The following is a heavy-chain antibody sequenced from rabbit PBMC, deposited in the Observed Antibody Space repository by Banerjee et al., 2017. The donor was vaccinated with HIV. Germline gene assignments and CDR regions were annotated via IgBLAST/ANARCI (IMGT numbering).Heavy chain of an antibody. CDR3: ARNDFSSAWGADL. V-gene: IGHV1S45*01. CDR2: INTISGDT. D-gene: IGHD4-1*01. CDR1: GFSFSNGYV. J-gene: IGHJ4*01. Sequence: SGGDLVKPEGSLTLTCTASGFSFSNGYVMCWVRQAPGKGLEWIACINTISGDTVYATWAKGRFTISKASWTTVTLQMTSLTAADTATYFCARNDFSSAWGADLWGPGTLVTVS.